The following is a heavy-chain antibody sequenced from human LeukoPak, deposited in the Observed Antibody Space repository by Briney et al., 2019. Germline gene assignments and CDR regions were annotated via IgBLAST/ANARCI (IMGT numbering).Heavy chain of an antibody. V-gene: IGHV3-30*18. CDR3: AKTLQAVAGTEIDY. D-gene: IGHD6-19*01. Sequence: GGSLRLSCAASGFTFSSYGMHWVRQAPGKGLEWVAVISYDGSNKYYADSVKGRFTISRDNSKNTLYLQMNSLRAEDTAVYYCAKTLQAVAGTEIDYWGQGTLVTVSS. J-gene: IGHJ4*02. CDR2: ISYDGSNK. CDR1: GFTFSSYG.